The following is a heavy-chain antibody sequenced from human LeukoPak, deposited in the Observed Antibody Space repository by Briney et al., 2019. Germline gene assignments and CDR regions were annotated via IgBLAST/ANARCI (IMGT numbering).Heavy chain of an antibody. V-gene: IGHV4-34*01. D-gene: IGHD1-1*01. CDR1: GGSFSGYY. Sequence: SETLSLTCAVYGGSFSGYYWSWIRQPPGKGLEWIGEINHSGSTNYNPSLKSRVTVSLDTSKNQFSLKLSSVTAADTAVYYCARVGQLGIYYFDYWAQGTLVTVSS. CDR3: ARVGQLGIYYFDY. CDR2: INHSGST. J-gene: IGHJ4*02.